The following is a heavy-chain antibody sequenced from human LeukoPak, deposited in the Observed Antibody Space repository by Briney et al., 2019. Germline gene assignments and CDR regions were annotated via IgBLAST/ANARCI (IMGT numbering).Heavy chain of an antibody. V-gene: IGHV3-23*01. CDR3: AKGATKYSYGGTNY. Sequence: PGGSLRLSCAASGFTLSSYAMSWVRQAPGKGLEWVSAISGSGGSTYYADSVKGRFTISRDNSKNTLYLQMNSLRAEDTAVYYCAKGATKYSYGGTNYWGRGTLVTVSS. CDR1: GFTLSSYA. D-gene: IGHD5-18*01. J-gene: IGHJ4*02. CDR2: ISGSGGST.